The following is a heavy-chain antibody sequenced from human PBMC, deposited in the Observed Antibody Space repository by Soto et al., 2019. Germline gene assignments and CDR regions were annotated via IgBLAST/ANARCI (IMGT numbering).Heavy chain of an antibody. CDR3: ARGSENEYYFDY. D-gene: IGHD2-15*01. CDR2: IYYSGST. Sequence: PSETLSLTCTVSGGSISSYYWSWVRQPPGKGLEWIGYIYYSGSTNYNPSLKSRVTISVDTSKNQFSLKLSSVTAADTGVYYCARGSENEYYFDYWGQGTLVTVSS. J-gene: IGHJ4*02. CDR1: GGSISSYY. V-gene: IGHV4-59*08.